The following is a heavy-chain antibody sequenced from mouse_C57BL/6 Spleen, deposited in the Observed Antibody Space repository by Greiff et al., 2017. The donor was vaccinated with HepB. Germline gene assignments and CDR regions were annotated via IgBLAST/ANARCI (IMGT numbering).Heavy chain of an antibody. Sequence: QVQLQQPGAALVMPGASVKLSCKASGYTFTSYWMHWVKQRPGQGLEWIGEIDPSDSYTNYNQKFKGKSTLTVDKSSSTAYMQLSSLTSEDSAVYYCARQGDYTFAMDYWGEGTPVTVSS. V-gene: IGHV1-69*01. CDR1: GYTFTSYW. CDR2: IDPSDSYT. J-gene: IGHJ4*01. CDR3: ARQGDYTFAMDY. D-gene: IGHD2-4*01.